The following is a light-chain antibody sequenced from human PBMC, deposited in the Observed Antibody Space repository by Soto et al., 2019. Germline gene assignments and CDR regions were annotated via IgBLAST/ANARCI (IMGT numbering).Light chain of an antibody. CDR3: QQYIYLPLT. CDR2: EAS. J-gene: IGKJ4*01. V-gene: IGKV1-33*01. Sequence: DIQITHSPSALSASVRDRVTITCQASQDIFNYLNWYQQKPGKAPKLLIYEASTWETGVPSRFSGGGSGTHFTFTISSLQPEDFATYYCQQYIYLPLTFGGGIKVDIK. CDR1: QDIFNY.